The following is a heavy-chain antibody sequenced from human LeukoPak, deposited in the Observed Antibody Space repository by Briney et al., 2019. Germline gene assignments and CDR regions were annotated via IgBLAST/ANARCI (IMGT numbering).Heavy chain of an antibody. J-gene: IGHJ3*02. D-gene: IGHD4-23*01. V-gene: IGHV4-59*01. CDR1: GGSISSYY. CDR2: IYYSGST. CDR3: ATAFDYGGNVFPNDAFDI. Sequence: PSETLSLTCTVSGGSISSYYWSWIRQPPGKGLEWIGYIYYSGSTNYNPSLKSRVTTSVDMSKNQFSLKLSSVTAADTAVYYCATAFDYGGNVFPNDAFDIWGQGTMVTVSS.